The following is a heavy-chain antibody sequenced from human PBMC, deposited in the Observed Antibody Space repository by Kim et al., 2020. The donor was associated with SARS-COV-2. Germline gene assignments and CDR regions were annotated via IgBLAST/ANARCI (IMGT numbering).Heavy chain of an antibody. Sequence: GGSLRLSCAASGFTFDDYAMHWVRQAPGKGLEWVSGISWNSGSIGYADSVKGRFTISRDNAKNSLYLQMNSLRAEDTALYYCAKVRGGGSYHGMDVWGQGTTVTVSS. CDR2: ISWNSGSI. V-gene: IGHV3-9*01. J-gene: IGHJ6*02. CDR3: AKVRGGGSYHGMDV. CDR1: GFTFDDYA. D-gene: IGHD1-26*01.